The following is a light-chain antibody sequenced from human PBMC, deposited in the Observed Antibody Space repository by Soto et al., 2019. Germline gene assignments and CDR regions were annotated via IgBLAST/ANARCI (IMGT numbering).Light chain of an antibody. Sequence: DIVMTQSPLSLDVTPGRPASISCSSSQSLLHSYGYNYLDWYLQKPGQSPQLLIYLGSNRSSGVPDRFSGSGSGTDFTLKISRVEAEDVGVYYCMQALQTRTFGQGTRLEIK. V-gene: IGKV2-28*01. CDR2: LGS. J-gene: IGKJ5*01. CDR1: QSLLHSYGYNY. CDR3: MQALQTRT.